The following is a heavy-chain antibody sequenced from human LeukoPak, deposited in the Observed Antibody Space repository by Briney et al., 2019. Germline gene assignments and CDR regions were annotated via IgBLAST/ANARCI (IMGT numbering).Heavy chain of an antibody. D-gene: IGHD2/OR15-2a*01. J-gene: IGHJ4*02. V-gene: IGHV3-48*03. Sequence: GGSLRLSCAASGFTFSYYEMNWVRQAPGKGLEWISFISHSGTNPYYADSVKGRFTISRDNAKNSLYLQMNSLRAEDTAVYYCARGGGRHVEYWGQGNLVTVSS. CDR1: GFTFSYYE. CDR2: ISHSGTNP. CDR3: ARGGGRHVEY.